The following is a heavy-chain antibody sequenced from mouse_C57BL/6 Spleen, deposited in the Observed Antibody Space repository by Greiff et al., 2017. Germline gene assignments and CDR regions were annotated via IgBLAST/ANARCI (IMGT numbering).Heavy chain of an antibody. CDR3: ARRLTTVVAEAMDY. V-gene: IGHV1-50*01. CDR1: GYTFTSYW. CDR2: IDPSDSYT. Sequence: QVQLQQPGAELVKPGASVKLSCKASGYTFTSYWMQWVKQRPGQGLEWIGEIDPSDSYTNYNQKFKGKATLTVDTSSSTAYMQLSSLTSEDSAVYYCARRLTTVVAEAMDYWGQGTSVTVSS. D-gene: IGHD1-1*01. J-gene: IGHJ4*01.